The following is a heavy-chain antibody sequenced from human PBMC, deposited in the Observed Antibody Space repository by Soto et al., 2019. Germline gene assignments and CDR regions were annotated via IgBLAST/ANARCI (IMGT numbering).Heavy chain of an antibody. J-gene: IGHJ3*02. V-gene: IGHV3-23*01. D-gene: IGHD6-19*01. Sequence: PGGSLRLSCAASGFSFSLYAMSWVRQAPGKGLEWVSALSNSGDSTYYEDSVKGRFTIFRDNSKNTLYLQMNSLRAEDTATYYCASDTDSSDNWDAFDIGGQGTVVQVSS. CDR2: LSNSGDST. CDR1: GFSFSLYA. CDR3: ASDTDSSDNWDAFDI.